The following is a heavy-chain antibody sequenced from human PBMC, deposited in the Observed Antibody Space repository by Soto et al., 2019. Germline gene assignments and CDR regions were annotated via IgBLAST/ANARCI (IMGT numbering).Heavy chain of an antibody. CDR3: ARGRAGAV. V-gene: IGHV3-7*02. D-gene: IGHD6-19*01. CDR2: IKADGSEI. J-gene: IGHJ4*02. Sequence: EVQLVESGGGLVQPGGSLRLSCAASGFTFSDYCMTWVRQAPGKGLEWVANIKADGSEINYVDSVKGRFTISRDNAKKSLSLQMNSLRAEDTGIYYCARGRAGAVWGQGTLVFVSS. CDR1: GFTFSDYC.